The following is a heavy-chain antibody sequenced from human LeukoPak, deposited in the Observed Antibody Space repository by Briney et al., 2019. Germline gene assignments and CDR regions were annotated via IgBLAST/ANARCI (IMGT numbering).Heavy chain of an antibody. V-gene: IGHV4-30-4*01. J-gene: IGHJ4*02. Sequence: SQTLSLTCTVSGGSISSGDYYWSWIRQPPGKGLEWIGYIYYSGSTYYNPSLKSRVTISVDTSKNQFSLKLSSVTAADTAVYYCATRYSGSEAGFGDWGQGTLVTVSS. CDR1: GGSISSGDYY. D-gene: IGHD1-26*01. CDR2: IYYSGST. CDR3: ATRYSGSEAGFGD.